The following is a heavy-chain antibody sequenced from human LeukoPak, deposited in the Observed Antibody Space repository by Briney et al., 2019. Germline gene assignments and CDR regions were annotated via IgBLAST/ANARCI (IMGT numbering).Heavy chain of an antibody. V-gene: IGHV4-39*01. Sequence: SETLSLTCSVSGGSMSSSSHYWDWIRQPPGKGLEWIGSIYYSGSTYYNPSLKSRVTISVDTSKNQFSLKLSSVTAADTAVYYCAIPGYSSGWPFDFWGQGTLVTVSS. D-gene: IGHD6-19*01. CDR3: AIPGYSSGWPFDF. CDR1: GGSMSSSSHY. J-gene: IGHJ4*02. CDR2: IYYSGST.